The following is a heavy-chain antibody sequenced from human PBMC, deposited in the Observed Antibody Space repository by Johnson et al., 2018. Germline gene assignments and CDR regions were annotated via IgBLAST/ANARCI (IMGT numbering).Heavy chain of an antibody. J-gene: IGHJ6*02. CDR3: ARPDSLNWGMDV. D-gene: IGHD2-8*01. Sequence: QVQLVQSGAEVKKPGASVKISCKASGYTFINYYLHWVRQAPGQGPEWVGALDPTGGSTRFAQKFQDRVSMTRDASTTTVYMELYSLKSEDTAVYYCARPDSLNWGMDVWGQGTTVTVSS. CDR1: GYTFINYY. CDR2: LDPTGGST. V-gene: IGHV1-46*01.